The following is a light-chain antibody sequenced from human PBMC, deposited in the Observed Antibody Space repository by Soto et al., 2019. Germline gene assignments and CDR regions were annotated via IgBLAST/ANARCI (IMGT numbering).Light chain of an antibody. Sequence: IQMTQSPSSLSAYIGDRVTITCRASESISEYVNWYQQKLGKAPKLLIYAAATLQSGVPSRFRGSGSGTDFTLTITSLQSEAFAIYYCQQNYKNPHTLGGGTKVDIK. CDR2: AAA. CDR3: QQNYKNPHT. CDR1: ESISEY. V-gene: IGKV1-39*01. J-gene: IGKJ4*01.